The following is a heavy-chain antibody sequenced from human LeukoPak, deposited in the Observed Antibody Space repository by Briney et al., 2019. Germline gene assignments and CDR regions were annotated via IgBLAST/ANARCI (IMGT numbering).Heavy chain of an antibody. J-gene: IGHJ4*02. CDR2: IIPIFGTA. D-gene: IGHD3-10*01. V-gene: IGHV1-69*05. Sequence: GASVKVSCKASGYTFTSYYMHWVRQAPGQGLEWMGGIIPIFGTANYAQKFQGRVTITTDESTSTAYMELSSLRSEDTAVYYCARSGSGSYYMGDYFDYWGQGTLVTVSS. CDR1: GYTFTSYY. CDR3: ARSGSGSYYMGDYFDY.